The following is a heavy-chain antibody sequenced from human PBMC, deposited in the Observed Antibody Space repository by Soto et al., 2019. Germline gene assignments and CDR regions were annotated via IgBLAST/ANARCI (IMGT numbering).Heavy chain of an antibody. D-gene: IGHD3-3*01. CDR1: GRSISSYY. J-gene: IGHJ4*02. CDR2: IYYSGST. V-gene: IGHV4-59*08. Sequence: SETLSLTFTVSGRSISSYYWSWIRQPPGKGLEWIGYIYYSGSTNYNPSLKSRVTISVDTSKNQFSLKLSSVTAADTAVYYCARLDAGFWSGLIVYWGQGTLVTVSS. CDR3: ARLDAGFWSGLIVY.